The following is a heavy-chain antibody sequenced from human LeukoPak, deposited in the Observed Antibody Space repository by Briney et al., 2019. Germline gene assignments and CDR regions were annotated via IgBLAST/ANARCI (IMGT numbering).Heavy chain of an antibody. D-gene: IGHD3-22*01. CDR3: ARSELDYYDSSGYSY. Sequence: GGSLRLSCAASGFTFSSYAMSWVRHAPGKGLEWVSDIIGSGASTYYADSVKGRFTISRDNSKNTLYLQMNSLRAEDTAVYYCARSELDYYDSSGYSYWGQGTLVTVSS. CDR2: IIGSGAST. CDR1: GFTFSSYA. V-gene: IGHV3-23*01. J-gene: IGHJ4*02.